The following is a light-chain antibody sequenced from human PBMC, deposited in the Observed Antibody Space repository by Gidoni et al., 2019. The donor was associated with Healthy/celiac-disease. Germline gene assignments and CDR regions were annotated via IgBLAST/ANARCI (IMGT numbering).Light chain of an antibody. CDR1: QSISSW. J-gene: IGKJ2*02. CDR3: QQYNSYSCT. V-gene: IGKV1-5*01. Sequence: DIQMPQSPSTLSASVGDRVTITCRASQSISSWLAWYQQKPGKAPKLLIYDASSLESGVPSRFSGSGSGTEFTLTISSLQPDDFATYYCQQYNSYSCTFGQGTKLEIK. CDR2: DAS.